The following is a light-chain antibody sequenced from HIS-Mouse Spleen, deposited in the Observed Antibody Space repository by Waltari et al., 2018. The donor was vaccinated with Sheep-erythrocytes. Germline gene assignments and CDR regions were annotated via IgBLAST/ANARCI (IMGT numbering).Light chain of an antibody. J-gene: IGLJ3*02. V-gene: IGLV2-23*01. CDR2: EGS. Sequence: QSALTQPASVSGSPGQSITISCTGTSSDVGSYNLVSWYQQHPGQAPKLMIYEGSKRPSGVSNRFSGSKSCNTASLTISGLQAEDEADYYCCSYAGSSTPWVFGGGTKLTVL. CDR1: SSDVGSYNL. CDR3: CSYAGSSTPWV.